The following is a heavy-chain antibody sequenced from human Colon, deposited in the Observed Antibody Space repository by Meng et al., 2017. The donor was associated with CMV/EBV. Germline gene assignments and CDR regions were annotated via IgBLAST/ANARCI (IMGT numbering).Heavy chain of an antibody. J-gene: IGHJ4*02. CDR3: AKVADYADFVMEY. Sequence: HVLLVGSGGGVVQPGVSLRLSCAASGLTFSSYGMHWVRQAPGKGLEWVTFIRNDRSYEYYADSVQGRFTVSRDNSKNTMYLQMNSLGGDDTAVYYCAKVADYADFVMEYWGQGTLVTVSS. D-gene: IGHD4-17*01. V-gene: IGHV3-30*02. CDR1: GLTFSSYG. CDR2: IRNDRSYE.